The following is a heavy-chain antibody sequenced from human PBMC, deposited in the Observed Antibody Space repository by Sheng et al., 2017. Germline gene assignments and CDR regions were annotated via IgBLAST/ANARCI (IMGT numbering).Heavy chain of an antibody. Sequence: QLQLQESGPGLVKPSETLSLTCTVSGGSISGSSYYWGWIRQPPGKGLEYIGSIYYSGSVYYNPSLKSRVTISVDTSKNHFSLKLSSVTAADTAVYYCARDARGSGSYYSVFDPWGQGTLVIVSS. CDR3: ARDARGSGSYYSVFDP. CDR1: GGSISGSSYY. J-gene: IGHJ5*02. CDR2: IYYSGSV. D-gene: IGHD3-10*01. V-gene: IGHV4-39*07.